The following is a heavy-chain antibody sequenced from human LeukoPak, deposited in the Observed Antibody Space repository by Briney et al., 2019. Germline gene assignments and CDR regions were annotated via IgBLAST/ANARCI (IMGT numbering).Heavy chain of an antibody. CDR1: GFTVSSNY. J-gene: IGHJ5*02. CDR2: ISSSGSTI. CDR3: ARDQGYYDFWSGWLNWFDP. D-gene: IGHD3-3*01. V-gene: IGHV3-11*01. Sequence: GGSLRLSCAASGFTVSSNYMSWVRQAPGKGLEWVSYISSSGSTIYYADSVKGRFTISRDNAKNSLYLQMNSLRAEDTAVYYCARDQGYYDFWSGWLNWFDPWGQGTLVTVSS.